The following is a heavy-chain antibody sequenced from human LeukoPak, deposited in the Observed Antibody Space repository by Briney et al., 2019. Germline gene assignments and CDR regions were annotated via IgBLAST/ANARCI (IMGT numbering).Heavy chain of an antibody. V-gene: IGHV3-15*01. CDR3: TAGGDGTYSSDY. Sequence: GGSLRLSCSASGFSFPDAWMSWVRQAPGKGLEWVGRSKGKAGGGTTDVAAPGQGRFTISRDDSKNTLSLQMNSLETEDTAVYYCTAGGDGTYSSDYWGQGTPVTVS. CDR2: SKGKAGGGTT. D-gene: IGHD3-16*01. J-gene: IGHJ4*02. CDR1: GFSFPDAW.